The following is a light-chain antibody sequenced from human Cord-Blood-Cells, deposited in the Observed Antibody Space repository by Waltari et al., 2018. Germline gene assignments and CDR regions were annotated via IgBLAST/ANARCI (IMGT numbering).Light chain of an antibody. CDR3: QQYNSYSYT. CDR1: QSISSW. J-gene: IGKJ2*01. Sequence: DIQMTQSPSTLSASVGDIVTITCRASQSISSWLAWYQQKPGKAPKILIYKASSLESGVPSRFSGSGSGTEFTLTISSLQPDDFATYYCQQYNSYSYTFGQGTKLEIK. V-gene: IGKV1-5*03. CDR2: KAS.